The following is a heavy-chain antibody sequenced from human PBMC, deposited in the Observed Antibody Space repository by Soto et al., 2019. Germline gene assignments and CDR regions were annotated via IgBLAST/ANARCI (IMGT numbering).Heavy chain of an antibody. CDR3: ARDRGSSPTYGMDV. CDR1: GYTFTSYG. D-gene: IGHD6-6*01. CDR2: ISAYNGNT. Sequence: ASVKVSCKASGYTFTSYGISWVRQAPGQGLERMGWISAYNGNTNYAQKLQGRVTMTTDTSTSTAYMELRSLRSDATAVYYCARDRGSSPTYGMDVWGQGSTVTVSS. V-gene: IGHV1-18*01. J-gene: IGHJ6*02.